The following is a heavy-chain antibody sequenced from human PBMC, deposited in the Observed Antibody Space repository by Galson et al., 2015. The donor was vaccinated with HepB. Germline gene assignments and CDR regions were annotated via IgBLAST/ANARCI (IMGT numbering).Heavy chain of an antibody. CDR1: GYTFTGYY. D-gene: IGHD3-22*01. J-gene: IGHJ1*01. CDR2: INPNSGGT. Sequence: SVKVSCKASGYTFTGYYMHWVRQAPGQGLEWMGRINPNSGGTNYAQKFQGRVTMTRDTSISTAYMELSRLRSDDTAVYYCARGTYYYDSSGYAEYFQHWGQGTLVTVSS. CDR3: ARGTYYYDSSGYAEYFQH. V-gene: IGHV1-2*06.